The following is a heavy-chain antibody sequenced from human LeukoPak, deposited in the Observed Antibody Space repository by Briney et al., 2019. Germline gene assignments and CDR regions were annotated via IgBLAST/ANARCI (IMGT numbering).Heavy chain of an antibody. CDR3: ASRGISVVVPAASGRRNWFDP. CDR2: INHSGST. V-gene: IGHV4-34*01. J-gene: IGHJ5*02. CDR1: GGSFSGYY. Sequence: SETLSFTCAVYGGSFSGYYWSWIRQPPGKGLEWIGEINHSGSTNYNPSLKSRVTISVDTSKNQFSLKLSSVTAADTAVYYCASRGISVVVPAASGRRNWFDPWGQGTLVTVSS. D-gene: IGHD2-2*01.